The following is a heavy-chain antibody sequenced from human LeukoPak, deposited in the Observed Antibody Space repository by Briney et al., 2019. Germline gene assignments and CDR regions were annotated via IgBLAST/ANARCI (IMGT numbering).Heavy chain of an antibody. D-gene: IGHD3-10*01. CDR3: ARGAYGSGTYHDFDI. Sequence: PGRSLRLSCAASGFTFSSYGMHWVRQAPGKGLEWVAVIWYDGSNKYYVDSVKGRFTISRDNSKNTLYLQMNSLRAEGTAVYYCARGAYGSGTYHDFDIWGQGTMVTVSS. CDR2: IWYDGSNK. J-gene: IGHJ3*02. CDR1: GFTFSSYG. V-gene: IGHV3-33*01.